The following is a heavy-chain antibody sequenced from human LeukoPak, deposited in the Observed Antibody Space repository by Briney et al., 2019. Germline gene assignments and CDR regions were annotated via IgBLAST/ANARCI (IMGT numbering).Heavy chain of an antibody. CDR2: INGDGSIT. Sequence: GSLRLSCAASGFTFRSHWMHWVRQAPGKGLVWVSRINGDGSITTYADSVKGRFTISRDNAKNTLYLQMNSLRAEDTAVYYCAREDSGSIGWFDPWGQGTLVTVYS. CDR1: GFTFRSHW. J-gene: IGHJ5*02. D-gene: IGHD1-26*01. CDR3: AREDSGSIGWFDP. V-gene: IGHV3-74*01.